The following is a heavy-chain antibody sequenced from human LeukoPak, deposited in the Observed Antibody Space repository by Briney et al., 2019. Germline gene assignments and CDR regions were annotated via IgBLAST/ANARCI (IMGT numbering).Heavy chain of an antibody. CDR1: GGSISSGGYY. CDR3: ARDGYNWNSGWFDP. V-gene: IGHV4-31*03. D-gene: IGHD1-7*01. CDR2: IYYSGST. J-gene: IGHJ5*02. Sequence: PSETLSLTCTVSGGSISSGGYYWSWIRQHTGKGLEWIGYIYYSGSTYYNPSLKSRVTISVDTSKNQFSLKLSSVTAADTAVYYCARDGYNWNSGWFDPWGQGTLVTVSS.